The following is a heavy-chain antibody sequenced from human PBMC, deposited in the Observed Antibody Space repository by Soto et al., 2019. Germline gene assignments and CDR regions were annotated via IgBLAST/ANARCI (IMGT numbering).Heavy chain of an antibody. CDR2: ISYDGSNK. J-gene: IGHJ4*02. CDR3: AKDSANYGSGSYFDY. CDR1: GFTFSSYG. Sequence: VQLVESGGGLVQPGRSLRLSCAASGFTFSSYGMHWVRQAPGKGLEWVAVISYDGSNKYYADSVKGRFTISRDNSKNTLYLQMNSLRAEDTAVYYCAKDSANYGSGSYFDYWGQGTLVTVSS. D-gene: IGHD3-10*01. V-gene: IGHV3-30*18.